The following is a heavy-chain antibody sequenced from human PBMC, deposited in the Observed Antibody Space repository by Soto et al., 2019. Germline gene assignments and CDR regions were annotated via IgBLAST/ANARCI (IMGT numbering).Heavy chain of an antibody. V-gene: IGHV4-59*02. CDR2: VYYSGST. CDR3: ASSPPAMVAPNI. J-gene: IGHJ4*02. D-gene: IGHD5-18*01. Sequence: LSLTCTVSGGSVSSYSLTWVRQPPGKGLEWIGYVYYSGSTHYNPSLKSRVTISLDTSKNQFSLKLTSATAADTAMYFCASSPPAMVAPNIWGQGTLVTVSS. CDR1: GGSVSSYS.